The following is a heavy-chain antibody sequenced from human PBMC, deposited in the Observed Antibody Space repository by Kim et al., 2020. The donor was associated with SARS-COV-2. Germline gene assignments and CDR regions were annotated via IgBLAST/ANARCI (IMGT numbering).Heavy chain of an antibody. J-gene: IGHJ4*02. D-gene: IGHD3-16*01. Sequence: TYYADAVKSRFTICKDNSKNTQNLQMNSLRVEDTAVYYCAKGAHMITLGDWVQGALVTVSS. CDR3: AKGAHMITLGD. V-gene: IGHV3-23*01. CDR2: T.